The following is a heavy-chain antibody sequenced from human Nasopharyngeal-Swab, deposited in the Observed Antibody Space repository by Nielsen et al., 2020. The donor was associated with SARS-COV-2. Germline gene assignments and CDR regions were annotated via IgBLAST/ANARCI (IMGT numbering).Heavy chain of an antibody. V-gene: IGHV3-23*01. D-gene: IGHD6-19*01. CDR1: GFTFSSYA. CDR3: ARHQGSSGWFFFDF. Sequence: GGSLRLSCAASGFTFSSYAMSWVRQAPAKGLEWVSAISTGAVSTFYAASVKGRFTISSDDSRTTLYLQMNSLRAEDTAVYYCARHQGSSGWFFFDFWGQGTLVTVSS. CDR2: ISTGAVST. J-gene: IGHJ4*02.